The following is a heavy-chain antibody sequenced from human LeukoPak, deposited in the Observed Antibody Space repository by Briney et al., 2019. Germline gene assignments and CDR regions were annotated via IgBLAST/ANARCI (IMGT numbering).Heavy chain of an antibody. CDR1: GDSISGYY. Sequence: TETLSLTCSVSGDSISGYYWSWIRQPAGKGLEWIGRIYSNGGTTYNPSLKSRITMSLDTSKNQFSLKLSSVTAADSAVYYCARSMLRGLIFFDYWGQGSLVTVSS. D-gene: IGHD3-10*01. J-gene: IGHJ4*02. CDR2: IYSNGGT. V-gene: IGHV4-4*07. CDR3: ARSMLRGLIFFDY.